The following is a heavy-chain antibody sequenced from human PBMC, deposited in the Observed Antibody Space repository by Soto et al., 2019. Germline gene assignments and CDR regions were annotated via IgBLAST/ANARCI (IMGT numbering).Heavy chain of an antibody. CDR2: IGTAGDT. CDR3: ARGPKLGYCSGGSCDYYYYYMDV. J-gene: IGHJ6*03. Sequence: PGGSLRLACAASGFTFSSYDMHWVRQATGKGLEWVSAIGTAGDTYYPGSVKGRFTISRENAKNSLYLQMNSLRAGDTAVYYCARGPKLGYCSGGSCDYYYYYMDVWGKGTTVTVSS. CDR1: GFTFSSYD. V-gene: IGHV3-13*01. D-gene: IGHD2-15*01.